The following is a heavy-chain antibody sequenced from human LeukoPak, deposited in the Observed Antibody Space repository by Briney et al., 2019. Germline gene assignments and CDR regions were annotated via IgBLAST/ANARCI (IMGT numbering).Heavy chain of an antibody. CDR2: IYYSGST. V-gene: IGHV4-31*03. Sequence: SETLSLTCTVSGGSISSGGYYWSWLRQHPGKGLEWIGYIYYSGSTYYNPSLKSRVTISVDTSKNQFSLKLSSVTAADTAVYYCAREGHRPYSYGPAYNWFDPWGQGTLVTVSS. CDR3: AREGHRPYSYGPAYNWFDP. D-gene: IGHD5-18*01. J-gene: IGHJ5*02. CDR1: GGSISSGGYY.